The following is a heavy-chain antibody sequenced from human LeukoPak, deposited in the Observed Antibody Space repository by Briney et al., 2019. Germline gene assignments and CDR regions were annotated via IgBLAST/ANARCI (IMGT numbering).Heavy chain of an antibody. CDR1: GYSFTNYG. D-gene: IGHD5-18*01. V-gene: IGHV1-18*01. CDR3: VRDLDTTMAARYLSES. CDR2: ISPYNDNA. J-gene: IGHJ5*02. Sequence: ASVKVSCKASGYSFTNYGISWVRQAPGQGLEWMGWISPYNDNANYAQKLQGRVTTTTDTSTTTVYMEVRSLRSDDTAVYYCVRDLDTTMAARYLSESWGQGTLVTVSS.